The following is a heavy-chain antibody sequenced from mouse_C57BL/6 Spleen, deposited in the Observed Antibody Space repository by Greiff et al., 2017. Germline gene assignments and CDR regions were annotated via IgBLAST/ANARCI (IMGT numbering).Heavy chain of an antibody. CDR3: ARITRVVSHFDY. D-gene: IGHD2-4*01. Sequence: VQLQQPGAELVKPGASVKLSCKASGYTFTSYWMHWVKQRPGQGLEWIGMIHPDSGSTNYNEKFKSKATLTVDQSSSTAYMQLSSLTSEDSAVYSVARITRVVSHFDYWGQGTTLTVSS. J-gene: IGHJ2*01. V-gene: IGHV1-64*01. CDR1: GYTFTSYW. CDR2: IHPDSGST.